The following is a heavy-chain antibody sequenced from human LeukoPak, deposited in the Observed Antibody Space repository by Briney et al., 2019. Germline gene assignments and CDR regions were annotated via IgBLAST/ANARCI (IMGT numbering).Heavy chain of an antibody. CDR3: ARDWQWQQLDGDAFDI. Sequence: PGGSLRLSCAASGFTFSGYWMSWVRQAPGKGLEWVANIKQDGNEKYYVDSVKGRFTISRDNAKNSLFLQMNSLRAEDTAVYYCARDWQWQQLDGDAFDIWGQGTMVTVSS. CDR1: GFTFSGYW. CDR2: IKQDGNEK. V-gene: IGHV3-7*04. D-gene: IGHD6-13*01. J-gene: IGHJ3*02.